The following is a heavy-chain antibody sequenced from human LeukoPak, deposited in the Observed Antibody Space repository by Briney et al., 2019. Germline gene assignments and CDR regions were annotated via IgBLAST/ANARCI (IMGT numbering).Heavy chain of an antibody. CDR2: ISSSSSHI. CDR1: GFTFSSHS. CDR3: AGETFYYGAVSSTMDV. V-gene: IGHV3-21*01. Sequence: GGSLRLSCAASGFTFSSHSMNWVRQAPGKGLEWVSSISSSSSHIYYADSVRGRFTISRDNAKNSLFLQMNSLRAEDTAVYYCAGETFYYGAVSSTMDVWGKGTTVTVSS. J-gene: IGHJ6*04. D-gene: IGHD3-10*01.